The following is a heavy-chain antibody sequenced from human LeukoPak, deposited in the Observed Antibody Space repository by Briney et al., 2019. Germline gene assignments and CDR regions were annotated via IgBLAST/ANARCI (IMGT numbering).Heavy chain of an antibody. CDR3: AKGLAVAGHFDY. V-gene: IGHV3-23*01. Sequence: GGSPRLSCAASGFTFSSHAMSWVRQAPGKGLEWVSAISGSGGSTYYADSVKGRFTISRDKSKNTLYLQMNSLRAEDTAVYYCAKGLAVAGHFDYRGQGTLVTVSS. CDR1: GFTFSSHA. CDR2: ISGSGGST. D-gene: IGHD6-19*01. J-gene: IGHJ4*02.